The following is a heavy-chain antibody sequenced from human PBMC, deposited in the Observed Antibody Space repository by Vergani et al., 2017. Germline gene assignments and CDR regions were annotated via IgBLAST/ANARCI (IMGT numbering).Heavy chain of an antibody. CDR1: GGSFSGYY. Sequence: QVQLQQWGAGLLKPSETLSLTCAVYGGSFSGYYWSWIRQPPGKGLDWVGEINHSGSTNYNPSLKSRVTISVDTSKNQFPLKLRSVTAADAAVYYCARGYSREQAYGGQGTLVSVSS. CDR3: ARGYSREQAY. D-gene: IGHD6-13*01. CDR2: INHSGST. J-gene: IGHJ4*02. V-gene: IGHV4-34*01.